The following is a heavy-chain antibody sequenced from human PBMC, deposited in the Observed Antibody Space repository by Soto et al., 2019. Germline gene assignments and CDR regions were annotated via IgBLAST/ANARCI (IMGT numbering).Heavy chain of an antibody. V-gene: IGHV4-31*01. CDR3: ARSNYGAYGAQPDH. J-gene: IGHJ4*02. D-gene: IGHD4-17*01. CDR1: GGSINDGAYY. Sequence: QVQLQESGPGLVKPAQTLSLTCTVSGGSINDGAYYWNWVRQHPEKGLEWIGYIRYSGNTYYNPSPKSLAIISLDTCKNQCSLMLSSVTAADTAVYYCARSNYGAYGAQPDHWGQGTPVTVSS. CDR2: IRYSGNT.